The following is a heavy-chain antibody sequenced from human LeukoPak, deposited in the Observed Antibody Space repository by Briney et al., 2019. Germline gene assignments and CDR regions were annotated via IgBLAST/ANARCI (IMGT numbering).Heavy chain of an antibody. CDR2: ISGSGGST. Sequence: GGSLRLSCAASGFTFSSYAMSWVRQAPGKGLEWVSAISGSGGSTYYADSVKGRFTISRDNSKNTMYLQMNSLRAEDTAMYYCGKFVSAGPGDAFDIWGQGTMVTVSS. D-gene: IGHD3-16*02. V-gene: IGHV3-23*01. CDR3: GKFVSAGPGDAFDI. J-gene: IGHJ3*02. CDR1: GFTFSSYA.